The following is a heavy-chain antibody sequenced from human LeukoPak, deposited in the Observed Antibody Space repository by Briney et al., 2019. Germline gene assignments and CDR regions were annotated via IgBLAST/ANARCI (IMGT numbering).Heavy chain of an antibody. J-gene: IGHJ5*02. CDR2: INPNSGGT. CDR1: GYTFTGYY. D-gene: IGHD6-13*01. Sequence: ASVKVSCKASGYTFTGYYMHWVRQAPGQRLEWMGRINPNSGGTNYAQKFQGRVTMTRDTSISTAYMELSRLRSDDTAVYYCARDEASIIAAADLWGQGTLVTVSS. CDR3: ARDEASIIAAADL. V-gene: IGHV1-2*06.